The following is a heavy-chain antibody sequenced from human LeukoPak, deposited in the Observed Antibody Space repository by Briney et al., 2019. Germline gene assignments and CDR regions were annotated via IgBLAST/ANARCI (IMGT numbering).Heavy chain of an antibody. V-gene: IGHV3-64*01. CDR1: GFTFSSYA. D-gene: IGHD3-10*01. J-gene: IGHJ4*02. CDR2: ISSNGAST. CDR3: ARGSIYYGSGSSDY. Sequence: PGGSLRLSCAASGFTFSSYAMHWVRQAPGKGLEYVSAISSNGASTYYANSVKGRFTISRDNSKNTLYLQMGSLRAEDMAVYYCARGSIYYGSGSSDYWGQGTLVTVSS.